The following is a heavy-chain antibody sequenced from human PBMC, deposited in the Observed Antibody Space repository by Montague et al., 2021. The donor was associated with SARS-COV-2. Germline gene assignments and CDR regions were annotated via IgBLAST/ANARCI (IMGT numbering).Heavy chain of an antibody. J-gene: IGHJ3*02. Sequence: SETLSLTCTVFGGSISSYYWSWIRQPPGKGLEWIGYIYYSGSTNYNPSLKSRVTISVDTSKNQFSLKLSSVTAADTAVYYCARGGYYDYAFDIWGQGTMVTVSS. D-gene: IGHD3-22*01. V-gene: IGHV4-59*01. CDR2: IYYSGST. CDR3: ARGGYYDYAFDI. CDR1: GGSISSYY.